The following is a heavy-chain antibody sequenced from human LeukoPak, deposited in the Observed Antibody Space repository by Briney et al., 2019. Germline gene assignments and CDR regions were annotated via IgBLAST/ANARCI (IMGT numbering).Heavy chain of an antibody. CDR1: GFTFSNYG. CDR3: ASLARGYSYGYGD. CDR2: ISGSGGST. J-gene: IGHJ4*02. V-gene: IGHV3-23*01. D-gene: IGHD5-18*01. Sequence: PGGTLRLSCAASGFTFSNYGMSWVRQAPGKGLEWVSAISGSGGSTYYADSVKGRFTISRDNSKNTLYLQMNSLRAEDTAVYYCASLARGYSYGYGDWGQGTLVTVSS.